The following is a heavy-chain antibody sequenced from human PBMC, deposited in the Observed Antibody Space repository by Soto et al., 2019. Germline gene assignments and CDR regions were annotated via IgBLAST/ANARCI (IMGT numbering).Heavy chain of an antibody. Sequence: EMQLVETGGGLIQPGGPLRLSCAASGFTVSDDHMSWVRQAPGKGPEWVSVIYYGGTTYYADSVQGRFTISRDKSKNTLYLQMNDLRADDTAVYYCAREAAGFDIWGQGTMVTVSS. V-gene: IGHV3-53*02. CDR2: IYYGGTT. CDR3: AREAAGFDI. CDR1: GFTVSDDH. J-gene: IGHJ3*02.